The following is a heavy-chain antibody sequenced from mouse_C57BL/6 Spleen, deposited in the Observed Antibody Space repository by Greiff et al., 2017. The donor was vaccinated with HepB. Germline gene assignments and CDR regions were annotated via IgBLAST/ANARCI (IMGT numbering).Heavy chain of an antibody. V-gene: IGHV1-59*01. J-gene: IGHJ4*01. Sequence: QVHVKQPGAELVRPGTSVKLSCKASGYTFTSYWMHWVKQRPGQGLEWIGVIDPSDSYTNYNQKFKGKATLTVDTSSSTAYMQLSSLTSEDSAVYHCARGNMDYWGQGTSVTVSS. CDR2: IDPSDSYT. CDR1: GYTFTSYW. CDR3: ARGNMDY.